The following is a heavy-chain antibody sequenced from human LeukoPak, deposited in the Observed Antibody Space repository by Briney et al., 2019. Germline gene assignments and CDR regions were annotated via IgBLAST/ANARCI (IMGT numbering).Heavy chain of an antibody. CDR2: TSYSGGT. V-gene: IGHV4-31*03. J-gene: IGHJ2*01. CDR1: GGSVSRGGYY. D-gene: IGHD1-1*01. Sequence: SETLSLTCTVSGGSVSRGGYYWSWIRQHPGKGLEWIGYTSYSGGTYYNPSLMSRITMSVDRSQNQFSLKMRDVTAADTAVYYCARGAKLDYWYFDLWGRGTLVTVSS. CDR3: ARGAKLDYWYFDL.